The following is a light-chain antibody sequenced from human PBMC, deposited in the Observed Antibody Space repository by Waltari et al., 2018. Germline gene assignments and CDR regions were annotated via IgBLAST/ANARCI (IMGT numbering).Light chain of an antibody. Sequence: QSALTQPPSASGSPGQSVTISCAGTSSDVGAYNHVSWYQQHPGKAPKLIISEVNKRPSGVSDRFSGSKSGNTASLTVSGLQAEDEADYYCSSYAGSNFHWLFGGGTKLTVL. CDR2: EVN. CDR1: SSDVGAYNH. CDR3: SSYAGSNFHWL. V-gene: IGLV2-8*01. J-gene: IGLJ3*02.